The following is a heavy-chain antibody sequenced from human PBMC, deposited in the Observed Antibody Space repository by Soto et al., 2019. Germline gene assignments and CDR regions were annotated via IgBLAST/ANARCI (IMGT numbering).Heavy chain of an antibody. V-gene: IGHV3-53*01. Sequence: EVQLVESGGGLIQPGGSLRLSCAASEFSVSSNYLSWVRQAPGKGLEWVSGIYSGGATYYADSVKGRFTFSRDNSKNTLYLQMNSLRVEDTAVYYCARGSYRAFDYCGQGTLVTVSS. CDR1: EFSVSSNY. D-gene: IGHD4-4*01. J-gene: IGHJ4*02. CDR2: IYSGGAT. CDR3: ARGSYRAFDY.